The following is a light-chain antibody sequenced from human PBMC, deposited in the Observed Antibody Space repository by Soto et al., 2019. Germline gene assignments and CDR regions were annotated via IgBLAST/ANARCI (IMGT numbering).Light chain of an antibody. CDR1: QSLSSS. CDR3: QQSYSAPMYT. V-gene: IGKV1-39*01. CDR2: AAS. J-gene: IGKJ2*01. Sequence: DIPMTQSPSSLSASVGDRVTITCRASQSLSSSLNWYQQKPGKAPNLLIYAASTLQSGVPSRFSGSGSGTDFTLTISSLQPEDFATYYCQQSYSAPMYTFGQGTKLEIK.